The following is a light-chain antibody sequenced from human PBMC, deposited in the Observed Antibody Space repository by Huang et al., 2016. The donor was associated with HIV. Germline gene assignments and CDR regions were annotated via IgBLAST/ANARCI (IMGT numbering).Light chain of an antibody. V-gene: IGKV3-20*01. J-gene: IGKJ2*01. CDR1: QSVSSN. Sequence: EIVLTQSPGPLSLSPGERATLSRRASQSVSSNVAWYQQKPGQAPRLLSYGASTRATGIPDRFSGSGSGTDFTLIISRLEPEDFAVYYCQQSDTSPQTFGQGTKLEIK. CDR2: GAS. CDR3: QQSDTSPQT.